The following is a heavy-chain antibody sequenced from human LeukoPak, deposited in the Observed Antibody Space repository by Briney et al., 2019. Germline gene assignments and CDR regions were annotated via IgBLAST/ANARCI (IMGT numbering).Heavy chain of an antibody. D-gene: IGHD4-23*01. CDR2: ISSSGSTI. Sequence: GGSLRLSCAASGFTFSSYEMNWVRQAPGKGLEWVSYISSSGSTIYYADSVKGRFTISRDNSKNTLYLQMNSLRAEDTAVYYCARFLTVVTRIDYWGQGTLVTVSS. J-gene: IGHJ4*02. CDR1: GFTFSSYE. CDR3: ARFLTVVTRIDY. V-gene: IGHV3-48*03.